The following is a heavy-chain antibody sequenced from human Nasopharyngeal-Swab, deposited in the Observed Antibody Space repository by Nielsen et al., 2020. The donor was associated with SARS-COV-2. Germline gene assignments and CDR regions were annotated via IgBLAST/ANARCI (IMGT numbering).Heavy chain of an antibody. CDR3: VKELAAASGPFDAFDI. J-gene: IGHJ3*02. CDR1: GFTFSDYY. Sequence: GGSLRLSCAASGFTFSDYYMSWIRQAPGKGLEWVSNISSSSSYTNYVDSVKGRFTISRDNAKNSLYLQMNSLRAEDTAVYYCVKELAAASGPFDAFDIWGQGTMVTVSS. D-gene: IGHD6-13*01. CDR2: ISSSSSYT. V-gene: IGHV3-11*06.